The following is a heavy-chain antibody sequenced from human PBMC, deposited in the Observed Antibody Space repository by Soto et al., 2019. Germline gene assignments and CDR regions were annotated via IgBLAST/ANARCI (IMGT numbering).Heavy chain of an antibody. Sequence: QVQLVESGGGVVQPGRSLRLSCAASGFTFSSYGMHWVRQAPGKGLEWVAIISYDEINKYYADSVKGRFTISRDNSKNTLYLQMNSLRAEDTAVXXXXXXXXXXXXXFFDYWGQGTLVTVSS. CDR2: ISYDEINK. J-gene: IGHJ4*02. CDR1: GFTFSSYG. V-gene: IGHV3-30*03. CDR3: XXXXXXXXXXFFDY.